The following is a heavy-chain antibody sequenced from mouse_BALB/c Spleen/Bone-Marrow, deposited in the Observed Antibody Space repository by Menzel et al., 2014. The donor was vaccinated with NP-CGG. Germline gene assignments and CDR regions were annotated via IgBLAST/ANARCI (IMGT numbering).Heavy chain of an antibody. J-gene: IGHJ4*01. D-gene: IGHD1-1*01. CDR1: GFAFSSYA. CDR3: ASLYFYGSSYYTMDY. CDR2: ISSGGST. Sequence: EVQVVESGGGLVKPGGSLKLSCAASGFAFSSYAMSWVRQTPEKRLEWVASISSGGSTYYPDSVKGRFTISRDNARNTLYLQMSSLRSEDTAMYYCASLYFYGSSYYTMDYWGQGTSVTVSS. V-gene: IGHV5-6-5*01.